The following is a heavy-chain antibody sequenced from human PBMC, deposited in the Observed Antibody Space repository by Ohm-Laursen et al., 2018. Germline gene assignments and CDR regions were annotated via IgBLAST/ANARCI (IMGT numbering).Heavy chain of an antibody. D-gene: IGHD4-11*01. J-gene: IGHJ3*02. CDR2: IYHPGST. CDR1: GGSFRNLY. V-gene: IGHV4-34*01. Sequence: GTLSLTCAVYGGSFRNLYWSWIRQPPGRGLEWIGEIYHPGSTNYSPSLESRVTISLDMSKNQFSLRLSLLTAADTAVYYCARGRENYSPYNAFDIWGPGTMVTVSS. CDR3: ARGRENYSPYNAFDI.